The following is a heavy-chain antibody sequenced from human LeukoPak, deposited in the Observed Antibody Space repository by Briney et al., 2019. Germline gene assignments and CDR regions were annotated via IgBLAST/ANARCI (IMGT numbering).Heavy chain of an antibody. CDR2: IYYSGST. CDR3: ARAQFNFGIAVAGSGYFDY. V-gene: IGHV4-39*07. J-gene: IGHJ4*02. CDR1: GGSISSSNFY. Sequence: PSETLSLTCTVSGGSISSSNFYWGWIRQPPGKGLEWIGSIYYSGSTYYNPSLKSRVTISVDKSKNQFSLKLSSVTAADTAVYYCARAQFNFGIAVAGSGYFDYWGQGTLVTVSS. D-gene: IGHD6-19*01.